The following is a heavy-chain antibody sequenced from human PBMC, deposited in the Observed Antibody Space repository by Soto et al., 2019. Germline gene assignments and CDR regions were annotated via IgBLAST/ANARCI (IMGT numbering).Heavy chain of an antibody. V-gene: IGHV3-33*01. Sequence: QVQLVESGGGVVQPGRSLRLSCAASGFTFSSYGMHWVRQAPGKGLEWVAVIWYDGSNKYYADSVKGRFTISRDNSKNPVLRKITPRRAEDTAVYSWAGASPSPVDFDHWGQETRVPVSS. CDR3: AGASPSPVDFDH. CDR1: GFTFSSYG. J-gene: IGHJ4*02. CDR2: IWYDGSNK.